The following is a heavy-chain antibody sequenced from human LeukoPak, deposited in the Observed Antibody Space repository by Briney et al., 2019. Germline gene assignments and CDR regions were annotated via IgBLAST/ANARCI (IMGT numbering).Heavy chain of an antibody. V-gene: IGHV3-9*01. CDR3: AGELLGLSFDY. J-gene: IGHJ4*02. CDR2: ISWNSGSI. Sequence: GRSLRLSCAASGFTFDDYAMHWVRQAPGKGLEWVSGISWNSGSIGYADSVKGRFTISRDNAKNSLYLQMNSLRAEDTAVYYCAGELLGLSFDYWGQGTLVTVSS. CDR1: GFTFDDYA. D-gene: IGHD3-10*01.